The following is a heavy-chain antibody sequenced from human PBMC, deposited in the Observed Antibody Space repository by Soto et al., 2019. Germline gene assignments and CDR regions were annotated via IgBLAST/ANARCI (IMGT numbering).Heavy chain of an antibody. J-gene: IGHJ1*01. CDR1: GFTVSSNY. V-gene: IGHV3-53*01. D-gene: IGHD3-22*01. CDR2: IYSGGST. Sequence: EVQLVESGGGLIQPGGSLRLSCAASGFTVSSNYMSWVRQAPGKGLEWVSVIYSGGSTYYADSVKGRFTISRDNSKNTLYLQMHSLRVEDTAVYYCARDRVESGYPEYFQHWGQGPLVTVSS. CDR3: ARDRVESGYPEYFQH.